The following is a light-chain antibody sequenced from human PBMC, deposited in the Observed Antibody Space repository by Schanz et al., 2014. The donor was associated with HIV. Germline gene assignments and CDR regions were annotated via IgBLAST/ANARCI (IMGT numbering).Light chain of an antibody. J-gene: IGKJ2*01. CDR3: QQRSNWPPYT. CDR1: QSVSSY. Sequence: EIVMTQSPATLSLSPGERATLSCRARQSVSSYLAWYQQKPGQAPRLLIYDASNRATGIPARFSGSGSGTDFTLTISRLEPEDFAVYYWQQRSNWPPYTFGQGSKLEIK. V-gene: IGKV3-11*01. CDR2: DAS.